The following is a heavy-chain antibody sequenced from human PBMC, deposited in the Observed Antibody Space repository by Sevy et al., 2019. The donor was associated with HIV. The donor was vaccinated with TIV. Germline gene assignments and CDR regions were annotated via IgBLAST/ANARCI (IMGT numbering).Heavy chain of an antibody. J-gene: IGHJ4*02. CDR2: TRNKAKSYTT. Sequence: GGSLRLSCAASGFTFSDHYMDWVRQAPGKGLEWVGRTRNKAKSYTTEYAASVKGRFTISRDGSENSMDLQMNSLKTEDTAVYYCVRAAGDIPHFDNWGPGILVTVSS. CDR3: VRAAGDIPHFDN. CDR1: GFTFSDHY. V-gene: IGHV3-72*01. D-gene: IGHD6-13*01.